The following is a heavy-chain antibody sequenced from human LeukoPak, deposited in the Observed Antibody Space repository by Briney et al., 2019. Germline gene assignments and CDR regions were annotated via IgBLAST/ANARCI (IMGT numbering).Heavy chain of an antibody. CDR1: GFTFSSYG. CDR3: ARDQGSPGIAGE. V-gene: IGHV3-30*03. J-gene: IGHJ4*02. CDR2: ISYDGSNK. Sequence: PGGSLRLSRAASGFTFSSYGMHWVRQAPGKGLEWVAVISYDGSNKYYADSVKGRFTISRDNSKNTLYLQMNSLRAEDTAVYYCARDQGSPGIAGEWGQGTLVTVSS. D-gene: IGHD6-13*01.